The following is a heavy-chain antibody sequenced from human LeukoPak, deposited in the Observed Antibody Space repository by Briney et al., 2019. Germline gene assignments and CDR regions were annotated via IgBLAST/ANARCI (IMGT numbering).Heavy chain of an antibody. D-gene: IGHD3-3*02. CDR3: ASAPLLGTLDI. CDR2: IYYSGST. Sequence: SETLSLTCTVSGGSISSGDYYWSWIRQPPGKGLEWIGYIYYSGSTYYNPSLKSRVTISVDTSKNRFSLKLSSVTAADTAVYYCASAPLLGTLDIWGQGTMVTVSS. CDR1: GGSISSGDYY. J-gene: IGHJ3*02. V-gene: IGHV4-30-4*01.